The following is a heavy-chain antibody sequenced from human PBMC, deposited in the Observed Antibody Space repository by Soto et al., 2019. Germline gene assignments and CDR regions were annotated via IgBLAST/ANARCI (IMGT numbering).Heavy chain of an antibody. V-gene: IGHV4-4*02. CDR1: GVSISSGNW. CDR2: IFHDGTA. J-gene: IGHJ4*02. D-gene: IGHD3-10*01. CDR3: ARLVYDTRLNYMYFDF. Sequence: ASETLSLTCAVSGVSISSGNWWTWVRQTPQRGLEYIGEIFHDGTANYYPSFERRVAISVDTSKNQFSLKLTSVTAADKAIYFCARLVYDTRLNYMYFDFWGQGALVTVSS.